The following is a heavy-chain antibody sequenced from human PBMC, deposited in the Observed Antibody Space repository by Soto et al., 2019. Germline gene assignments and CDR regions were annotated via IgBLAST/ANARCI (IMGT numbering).Heavy chain of an antibody. V-gene: IGHV4-4*07. D-gene: IGHD6-19*01. CDR1: GGSISSYY. J-gene: IGHJ5*02. CDR2: IYTSGST. CDR3: ARVIAVAATGLDWFDP. Sequence: QVQLQESGPGLVKPSETLSLTCTVSGGSISSYYWSWIRQPAGKGLEWIGRIYTSGSTNYNPSLKSRVTMSVDTSKNEFSLKLSSVTAADTAVYYCARVIAVAATGLDWFDPWRQGTLITVSS.